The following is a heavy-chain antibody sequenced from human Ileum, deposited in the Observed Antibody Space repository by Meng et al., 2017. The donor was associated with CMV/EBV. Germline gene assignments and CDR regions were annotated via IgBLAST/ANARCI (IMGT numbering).Heavy chain of an antibody. CDR3: VKDGPSDFFESGGDRFDH. Sequence: FTYSNHGMHWVRQAPEQGLEWVAVIWHDGSKTSYADSVSGRFTVSRDNTRNRLFLQMDSLRPEDTAVYFCVKDGPSDFFESGGDRFDHWGQGILVTVSS. D-gene: IGHD2-21*02. CDR2: IWHDGSKT. V-gene: IGHV3-33*03. J-gene: IGHJ4*02. CDR1: FTYSNHG.